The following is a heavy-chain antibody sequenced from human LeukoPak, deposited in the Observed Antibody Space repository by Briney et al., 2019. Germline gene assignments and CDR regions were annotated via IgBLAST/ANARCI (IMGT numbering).Heavy chain of an antibody. J-gene: IGHJ4*02. CDR1: GYTFNSYY. D-gene: IGHD3-3*01. V-gene: IGHV1-46*02. CDR3: ARKGYYDFWSGYLTGHGAFDI. Sequence: ASEKVSCKACGYTFNSYYMHLLRLAPGAGLEWTGIINPNVCRTSYPQKSQGRVTMTRDMSTSTVYMELSSLRSEDTAVYYCARKGYYDFWSGYLTGHGAFDIWGQGTLVTVSS. CDR2: INPNVCRT.